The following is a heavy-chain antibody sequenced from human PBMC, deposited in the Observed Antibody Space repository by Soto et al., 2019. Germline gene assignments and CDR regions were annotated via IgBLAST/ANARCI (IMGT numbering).Heavy chain of an antibody. CDR1: GFSVSSNY. V-gene: IGHV3-53*01. Sequence: GGSLRLSCTASGFSVSSNYMTWVRQAPGKGLEWVSVIYSRGTTYSTDSVKGRFTISRDNSKNMVYLQMNSLRAEDTAVYYCARETVEWRAFDIWGQGTTVTVSS. CDR2: IYSRGTT. J-gene: IGHJ3*02. CDR3: ARETVEWRAFDI. D-gene: IGHD3-3*01.